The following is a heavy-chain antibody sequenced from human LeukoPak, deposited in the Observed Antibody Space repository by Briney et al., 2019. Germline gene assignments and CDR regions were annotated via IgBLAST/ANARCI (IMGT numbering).Heavy chain of an antibody. V-gene: IGHV4-30-2*01. CDR1: GGSISSGGYS. Sequence: PSETLSLTCAVSGGSISSGGYSWSWIRQPPGKGLEWIGYIYHSGSTYYNPSLKSRVTISVDRSKNQFSLKLSSVTAADTAVYYCATSITIFGVVDPYYFDYWGQGTLVTVSS. D-gene: IGHD3-3*01. CDR2: IYHSGST. J-gene: IGHJ4*02. CDR3: ATSITIFGVVDPYYFDY.